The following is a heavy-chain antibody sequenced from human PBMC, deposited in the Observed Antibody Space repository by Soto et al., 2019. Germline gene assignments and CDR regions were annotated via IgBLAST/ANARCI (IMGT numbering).Heavy chain of an antibody. D-gene: IGHD2-15*01. Sequence: GASVKVSCKASGYTFTNYDINWVRQAPGQGLEWMGWISAYNGGTNYAQKLQGRVTMTTDTSTSTAYMELRSLRSDDTAVYYCARSGLPDPVVVVGHTPFDPWGQGTLVTVSS. CDR1: GYTFTNYD. CDR2: ISAYNGGT. CDR3: ARSGLPDPVVVVGHTPFDP. V-gene: IGHV1-18*01. J-gene: IGHJ5*02.